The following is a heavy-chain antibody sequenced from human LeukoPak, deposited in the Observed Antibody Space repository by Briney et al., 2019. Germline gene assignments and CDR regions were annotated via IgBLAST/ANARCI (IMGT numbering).Heavy chain of an antibody. V-gene: IGHV3-23*01. J-gene: IGHJ4*02. Sequence: GGSLRLSCAASGSTFNTYGMHWVRQAPGKALEWVSAITPSGTNTYYADSVKGRFTISRDNSKNTLYLQMTSLRAEDTALYYCARRTCSGGTCYPLDSWGQGALVTVSS. D-gene: IGHD2-15*01. CDR2: ITPSGTNT. CDR3: ARRTCSGGTCYPLDS. CDR1: GSTFNTYG.